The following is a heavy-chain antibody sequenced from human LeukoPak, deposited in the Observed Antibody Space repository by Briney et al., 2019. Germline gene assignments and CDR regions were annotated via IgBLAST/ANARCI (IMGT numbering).Heavy chain of an antibody. CDR2: IYPGDSDT. Sequence: GESLKISCKASGYTFTSSWIGWAGQMPGKGLEWMGIIYPGDSDTRYSPSFQGQVTISADKSVSTAYLQWSSLKASHTALYYCVRQHLVSGVGDLKTRGAWFDPWGQGTLVTVSS. J-gene: IGHJ5*02. CDR1: GYTFTSSW. D-gene: IGHD3-10*01. V-gene: IGHV5-51*01. CDR3: VRQHLVSGVGDLKTRGAWFDP.